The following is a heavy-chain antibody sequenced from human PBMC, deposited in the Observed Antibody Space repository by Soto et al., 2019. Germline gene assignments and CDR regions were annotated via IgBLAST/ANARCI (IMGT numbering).Heavy chain of an antibody. V-gene: IGHV4-31*03. CDR3: ARWDYDSSGYYSDP. Sequence: SETLSLTCTVSGGSISSGGYYWSWIRQHPGKGLEWIGYIYYSGSTYYNPSLKSRVTISVDTSKNQFSLKLSSVTAADTAVYYCARWDYDSSGYYSDPWGQGTLVTVSS. CDR2: IYYSGST. CDR1: GGSISSGGYY. J-gene: IGHJ5*02. D-gene: IGHD3-22*01.